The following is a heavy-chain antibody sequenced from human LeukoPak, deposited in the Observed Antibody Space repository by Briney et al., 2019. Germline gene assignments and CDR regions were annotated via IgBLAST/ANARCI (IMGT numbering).Heavy chain of an antibody. Sequence: PSETLSLTCVAYGGSFSGYFWSWIRQPPGKGLEWIGEINHSGSTNYNPSLKSRVTISVDTSKNQFSLKLSSVTAADTAVYYCARAPRRYSPKGRAFDIWGQGTMVTVSS. CDR2: INHSGST. CDR1: GGSFSGYF. V-gene: IGHV4-34*01. J-gene: IGHJ3*02. D-gene: IGHD5-18*01. CDR3: ARAPRRYSPKGRAFDI.